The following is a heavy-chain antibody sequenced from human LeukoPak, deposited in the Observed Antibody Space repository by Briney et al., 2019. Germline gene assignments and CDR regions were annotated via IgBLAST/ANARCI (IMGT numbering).Heavy chain of an antibody. D-gene: IGHD1-26*01. CDR1: GYTFTGYY. Sequence: ASVKVSCKASGYTFTGYYMHWVRQAPGQGLEWMGWISAYNGNTNYAQKLQGRVTMTTDTSTSTAYMELRSLRSDDTAVYYCARGGVGAMAWDFDYWGQGTLVTVSS. J-gene: IGHJ4*02. V-gene: IGHV1-18*04. CDR3: ARGGVGAMAWDFDY. CDR2: ISAYNGNT.